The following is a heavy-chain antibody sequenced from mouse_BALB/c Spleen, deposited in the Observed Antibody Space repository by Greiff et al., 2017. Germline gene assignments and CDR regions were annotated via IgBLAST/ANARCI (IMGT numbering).Heavy chain of an antibody. CDR1: GYSITSGYY. V-gene: IGHV3-6*02. Sequence: EVKLVESGPGLVKPSQSLSLTCSVTGYSITSGYYWNWIRQFPGNKLEWMGYISYDGSNNYNPSLKNRISITRDTSKNQFFLKLNSVTTEDTATYYCAREDDGYSLAMDYWGQGTSVTVSS. CDR2: ISYDGSN. CDR3: AREDDGYSLAMDY. D-gene: IGHD2-3*01. J-gene: IGHJ4*01.